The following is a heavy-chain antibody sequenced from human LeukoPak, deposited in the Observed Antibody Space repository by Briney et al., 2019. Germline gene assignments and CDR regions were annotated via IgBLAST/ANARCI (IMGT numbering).Heavy chain of an antibody. Sequence: ASVKVSCKASGYTFTSYDINWVRQATGQGLEWMGWISAYNGNTNYAQKLQGRVTMTTDTSTSTAYMELRSLRSDDTAVYYCARDLGGYGGNQLSYWGQGTLVTVSS. CDR1: GYTFTSYD. CDR3: ARDLGGYGGNQLSY. V-gene: IGHV1-18*01. D-gene: IGHD4-23*01. CDR2: ISAYNGNT. J-gene: IGHJ4*02.